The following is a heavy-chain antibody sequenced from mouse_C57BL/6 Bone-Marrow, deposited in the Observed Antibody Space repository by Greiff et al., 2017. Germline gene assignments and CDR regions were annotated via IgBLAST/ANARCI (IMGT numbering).Heavy chain of an antibody. CDR2: IHPNSGST. Sequence: VQLQQPGAELVKPGASVKLSCKASGYTFTSYWMHWVKQRPGQGLEWIGMIHPNSGSTNYNEKFKSKATLTVDKSSSTAYMQLSSLTSEDSAVYSCASPLYYYGSSWFAYWGQGTRVTVSA. CDR1: GYTFTSYW. D-gene: IGHD1-1*01. V-gene: IGHV1-64*01. J-gene: IGHJ3*01. CDR3: ASPLYYYGSSWFAY.